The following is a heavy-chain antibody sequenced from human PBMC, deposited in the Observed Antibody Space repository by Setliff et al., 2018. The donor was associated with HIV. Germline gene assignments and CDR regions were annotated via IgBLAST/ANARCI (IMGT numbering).Heavy chain of an antibody. CDR2: IYSDGST. Sequence: GESLKISCAASGFTVSSRYMAWVRQAPGKGLEWVSTIYSDGSTYHRDSVKGRFTLSRDTSKNTLSLQMNSLRPEDTAVFYCARVRLYSSALDYWGQGTLVTVSS. V-gene: IGHV3-66*02. CDR3: ARVRLYSSALDY. CDR1: GFTVSSRY. J-gene: IGHJ4*02. D-gene: IGHD3-22*01.